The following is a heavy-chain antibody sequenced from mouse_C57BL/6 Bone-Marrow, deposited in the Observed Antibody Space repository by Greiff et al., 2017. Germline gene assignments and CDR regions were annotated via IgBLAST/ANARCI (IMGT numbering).Heavy chain of an antibody. J-gene: IGHJ3*01. V-gene: IGHV1-72*01. CDR2: IDPNSGGT. CDR3: ARRWDDYDGFAY. CDR1: GYTFTSYW. D-gene: IGHD2-4*01. Sequence: QQSCKASGYTFTSYWMHWVKQRPGRGLEWIGRIDPNSGGTKYNEKFKSKATLTVDKPSSTAYMQLSSLTSEDSAVYYCARRWDDYDGFAYWGQGTLVTVSA.